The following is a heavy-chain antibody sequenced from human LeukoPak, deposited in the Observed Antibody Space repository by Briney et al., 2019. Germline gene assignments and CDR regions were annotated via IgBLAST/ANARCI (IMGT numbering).Heavy chain of an antibody. D-gene: IGHD2-2*01. J-gene: IGHJ6*02. V-gene: IGHV1-18*01. CDR2: ISAYNGNT. CDR3: ARDVFEGYCSSTSCSPPKYYYYGMDV. CDR1: GYTFTSYG. Sequence: ASVKVSCKASGYTFTSYGISWVRQAPGQGLEWMGWISAYNGNTNYAQKLQGRVTMTTDTSTSSAYMELRSLRSDDTAVYYCARDVFEGYCSSTSCSPPKYYYYGMDVWGQGTTVTVSS.